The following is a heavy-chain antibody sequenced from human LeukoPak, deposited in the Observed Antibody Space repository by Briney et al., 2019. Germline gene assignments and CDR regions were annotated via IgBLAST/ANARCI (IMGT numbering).Heavy chain of an antibody. Sequence: GASVKVSCKASGYTFTGYYMHWVRQAPGQGLEWMGWINPNSGGTNYAQKFQGRVTMTRDTSISTAYMELSSLRSEDTAVYYCARDLILDYDSSGYYDYWGQGTLVTVSS. J-gene: IGHJ4*02. CDR3: ARDLILDYDSSGYYDY. D-gene: IGHD3-22*01. CDR2: INPNSGGT. CDR1: GYTFTGYY. V-gene: IGHV1-2*02.